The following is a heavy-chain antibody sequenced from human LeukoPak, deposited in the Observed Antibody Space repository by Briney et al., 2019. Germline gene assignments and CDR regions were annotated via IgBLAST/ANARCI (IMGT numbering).Heavy chain of an antibody. CDR1: GFTFSSYE. CDR3: ARHDSSGYYYVKYYCDY. D-gene: IGHD3-22*01. V-gene: IGHV3-48*03. Sequence: GGSLRLSCAASGFTFSSYEMNWVRQAPGKGLEWVSYISSSGSTIYYADSVKGRFTISRDNAKNSLYLQMNSLRAEDTAVYYCARHDSSGYYYVKYYCDYWGQGTLVTVSS. CDR2: ISSSGSTI. J-gene: IGHJ4*02.